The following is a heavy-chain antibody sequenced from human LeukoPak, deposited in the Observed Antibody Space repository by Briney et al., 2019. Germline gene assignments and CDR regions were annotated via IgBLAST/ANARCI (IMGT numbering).Heavy chain of an antibody. CDR1: GYTFTSYG. J-gene: IGHJ5*02. CDR3: ARDLVEMTYYYGSGSREGSWFDP. Sequence: ASVKVSCKASGYTFTSYGISWVRQAPGQGLEWMGWISAYNGNTNYAQKLQGRVTTTTDTSTSTAYMELRSLRSDDTAVYYCARDLVEMTYYYGSGSREGSWFDPWGQGTLVTVSS. V-gene: IGHV1-18*01. D-gene: IGHD3-10*01. CDR2: ISAYNGNT.